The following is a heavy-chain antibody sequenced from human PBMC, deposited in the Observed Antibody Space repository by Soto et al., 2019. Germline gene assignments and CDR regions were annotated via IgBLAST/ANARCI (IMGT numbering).Heavy chain of an antibody. CDR1: GGTFSSYA. D-gene: IGHD3-22*01. V-gene: IGHV1-69*06. CDR3: ARDSGYQDGYYFDY. CDR2: IIPIFGTE. Sequence: SVKVSCKASGGTFSSYAISWVRQAPGQGLEWMGGIIPIFGTENYAQKFQGRVTITADKSTSTAYMELSSLRSEDTAVYYCARDSGYQDGYYFDYWGQGSLVTVSS. J-gene: IGHJ4*02.